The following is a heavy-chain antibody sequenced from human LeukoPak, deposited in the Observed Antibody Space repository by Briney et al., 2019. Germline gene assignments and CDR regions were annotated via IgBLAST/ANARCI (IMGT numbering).Heavy chain of an antibody. D-gene: IGHD6-19*01. V-gene: IGHV1-18*01. Sequence: ASVKVSCKASSYTFTSYGISWVRQTPGQGLEWMGWISAYNGHTNYAQKLQGRVTMTTDTSTSTAYMELRSLRSDDTAIYYCARDYSNGWYGDFDYWGQGTLVTVSS. CDR3: ARDYSNGWYGDFDY. CDR2: ISAYNGHT. CDR1: SYTFTSYG. J-gene: IGHJ4*02.